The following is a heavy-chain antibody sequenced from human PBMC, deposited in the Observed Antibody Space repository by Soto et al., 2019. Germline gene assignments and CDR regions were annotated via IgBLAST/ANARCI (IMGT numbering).Heavy chain of an antibody. V-gene: IGHV3-23*01. CDR2: ISGSGGST. CDR1: GFTFSSYA. D-gene: IGHD1-26*01. J-gene: IGHJ4*02. Sequence: LRLSCAASGFTFSSYAMSWVRQAPGKGLERVSVISGSGGSTYYADSVKGRFTISRDNSKNTLYLQMNSLRAEDTAVYYCAKRGSGSHFDYWGQGTLVTVSS. CDR3: AKRGSGSHFDY.